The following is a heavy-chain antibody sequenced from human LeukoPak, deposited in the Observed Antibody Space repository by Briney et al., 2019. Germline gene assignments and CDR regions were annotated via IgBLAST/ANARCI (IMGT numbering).Heavy chain of an antibody. CDR2: ISSSSSYI. CDR3: ARGRSSSWMEWWFDP. J-gene: IGHJ5*02. D-gene: IGHD6-13*01. Sequence: PGGSLRLSCAASGFTFSSYSMNWVRQAPGKGLEWVSSISSSSSYIYYADSVKGRFTISRDNAKNSLYLQMNSLRAEDTAAYYCARGRSSSWMEWWFDPWGQGTLVTVSS. CDR1: GFTFSSYS. V-gene: IGHV3-21*01.